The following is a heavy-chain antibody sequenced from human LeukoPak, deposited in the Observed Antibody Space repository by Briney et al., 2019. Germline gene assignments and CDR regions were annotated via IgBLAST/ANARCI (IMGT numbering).Heavy chain of an antibody. J-gene: IGHJ5*02. Sequence: PGGSLRLSCAASGFTFSSYAMSWVRQAPGKGLDWVSAISVSAGSTYYADSVKGRFTISRDNAKNSLYLQMNSLRAEDTAVYYCARGAVAGTLYDWFDPWGQGTLVTVSS. CDR2: ISVSAGST. CDR1: GFTFSSYA. CDR3: ARGAVAGTLYDWFDP. D-gene: IGHD6-13*01. V-gene: IGHV3-23*01.